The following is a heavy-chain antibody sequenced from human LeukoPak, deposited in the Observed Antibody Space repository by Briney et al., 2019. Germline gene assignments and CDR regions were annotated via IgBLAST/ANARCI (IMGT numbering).Heavy chain of an antibody. CDR3: ARDLSGVTGYTYGRGIDY. Sequence: GGSLRLSCAASGFTFSSYWVTWVRQAPGKGLDWVANIKRDGSEKYYVDSVKGRFTISRDNAKTSLFLQMNSLRAEDTAVYYCARDLSGVTGYTYGRGIDYWGQGTLVTVSS. V-gene: IGHV3-7*01. CDR2: IKRDGSEK. D-gene: IGHD5-18*01. CDR1: GFTFSSYW. J-gene: IGHJ4*02.